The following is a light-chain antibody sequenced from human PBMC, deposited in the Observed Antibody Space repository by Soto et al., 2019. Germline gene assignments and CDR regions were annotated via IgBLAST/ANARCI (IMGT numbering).Light chain of an antibody. V-gene: IGKV3-15*01. J-gene: IGKJ5*01. CDR2: GAS. CDR3: QQFNYWPPIT. CDR1: QSVSSN. Sequence: EIVLTQSPATLSVSPGERATLSCRASQSVSSNLAWYQQIPGRAPRLLIYGASTRASGIPARFSASGCGTEFTLPTSSLQSDDFLAYYCQQFNYWPPITFGQGTRLEIK.